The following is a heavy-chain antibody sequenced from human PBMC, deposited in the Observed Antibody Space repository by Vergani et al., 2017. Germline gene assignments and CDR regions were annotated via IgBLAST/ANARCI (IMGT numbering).Heavy chain of an antibody. D-gene: IGHD5-18*01. CDR3: AREDVIINGYTYLTAFDY. CDR2: IYYSGST. CDR1: GGSISSYY. V-gene: IGHV4-59*01. J-gene: IGHJ4*02. Sequence: QVKLQESGPGLVKPSETLSLTCTVSGGSISSYYWSWIRQPPGKGLEWIGFIYYSGSTNYNPSLKSRVTISVDTSKNQFSLERSSVTDADTAVYYCAREDVIINGYTYLTAFDYGGQGSLVTVSS.